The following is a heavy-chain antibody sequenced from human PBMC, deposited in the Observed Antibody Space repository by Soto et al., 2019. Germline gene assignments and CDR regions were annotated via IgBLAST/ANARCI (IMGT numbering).Heavy chain of an antibody. CDR2: INSNSGAT. V-gene: IGHV1-2*02. CDR3: GRLRSSGWYDAFDI. J-gene: IGHJ3*02. D-gene: IGHD6-13*01. Sequence: ASVKVSCKASGYTFTGYFMHWVRQAPGQGLEWMGWINSNSGATNYAQKFQGRVIMTRDTSISTTYMELSRLRSDDTAGYYCGRLRSSGWYDAFDIWGQGTMVTVSS. CDR1: GYTFTGYF.